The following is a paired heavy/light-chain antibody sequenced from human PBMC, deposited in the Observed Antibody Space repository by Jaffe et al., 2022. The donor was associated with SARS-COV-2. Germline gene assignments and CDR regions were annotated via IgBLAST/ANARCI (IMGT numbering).Light chain of an antibody. CDR2: AAS. V-gene: IGKV1D-12*01. J-gene: IGKJ2*01. CDR1: QGISSW. CDR3: QQANSFPYT. Sequence: DIQMTQSPSSVSASVGDRVTITCRASQGISSWLAWYQQKPGKAPKLLIYAASTLQSGVPSRFSGSGSGTDFTLTISSLQPEDFATYYCQQANSFPYTFGQGTKLEIK.
Heavy chain of an antibody. CDR2: IYASGST. V-gene: IGHV4-61*02. J-gene: IGHJ6*02. CDR3: ARLRIRFLESIYYYYGMDV. Sequence: QVQLQESGPGLVKPSQTLSLTCTVSGGSISSAGFYWSWIRQPAAKGLEWIGRIYASGSTNYNPSLKSRVTISVDTSKNQFSLKLRFVTAADTAVYYCARLRIRFLESIYYYYGMDVWGQGTTVTVSS. D-gene: IGHD3-3*01. CDR1: GGSISSAGFY.